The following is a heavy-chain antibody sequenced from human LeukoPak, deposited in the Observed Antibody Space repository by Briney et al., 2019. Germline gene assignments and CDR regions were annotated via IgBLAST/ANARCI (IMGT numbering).Heavy chain of an antibody. CDR2: ISSSGSTI. J-gene: IGHJ4*02. D-gene: IGHD6-19*01. CDR1: GFTFSSYE. CDR3: ARPEGRIAVARFDY. V-gene: IGHV3-48*03. Sequence: PGGSLRLSCAASGFTFSSYEMNWVRQAPGKGLEWVSYISSSGSTIYYADSVKGRFTISRDNAKNSLYLQMNSLRAEDTAVYYCARPEGRIAVARFDYWGQGTLVTVSS.